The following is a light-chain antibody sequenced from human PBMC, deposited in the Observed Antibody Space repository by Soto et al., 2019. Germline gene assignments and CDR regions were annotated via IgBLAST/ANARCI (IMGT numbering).Light chain of an antibody. CDR2: GAS. Sequence: EIVLTQSPGTLSLSPGERATLSCRASQSVYNSYLAWYQQKPGQAPRLLINGASNRATGIPDRFSGSGSGTDFTLTISRLEPEDFAVYYCQQYGSPPHTFGQGTMLEIK. J-gene: IGKJ2*01. CDR3: QQYGSPPHT. V-gene: IGKV3-20*01. CDR1: QSVYNSY.